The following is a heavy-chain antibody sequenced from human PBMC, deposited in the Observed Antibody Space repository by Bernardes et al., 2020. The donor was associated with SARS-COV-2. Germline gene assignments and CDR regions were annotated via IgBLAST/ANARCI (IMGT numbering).Heavy chain of an antibody. CDR2: INHSGST. CDR3: ARGQLGYCSSTSCNYYYYGMDV. CDR1: GGSFSGYY. V-gene: IGHV4-34*01. Sequence: ETLSLTCAVYGGSFSGYYWSWIRQPPGKGLEWIGEINHSGSTNYNPSLKSRVTISVDTSKNQFSLKLSSVTAADTAVYYCARGQLGYCSSTSCNYYYYGMDVWGQGTTVTVSS. J-gene: IGHJ6*02. D-gene: IGHD2-2*01.